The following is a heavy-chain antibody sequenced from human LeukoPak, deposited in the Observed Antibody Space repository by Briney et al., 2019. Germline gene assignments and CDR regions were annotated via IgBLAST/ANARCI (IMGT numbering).Heavy chain of an antibody. J-gene: IGHJ4*02. D-gene: IGHD1-14*01. CDR1: GFTFGGYG. V-gene: IGHV3-33*01. CDR2: IAYDGSRA. Sequence: GGSLRLSCAGSGFTFGGYGMHWFRQTPGKGLEWVAVIAYDGSRAFYADSVKGRFTISRDNSKNTMSVQMDDLRAEGTAVYYCTRYNNDHFDYWGQGTLVTVSS. CDR3: TRYNNDHFDY.